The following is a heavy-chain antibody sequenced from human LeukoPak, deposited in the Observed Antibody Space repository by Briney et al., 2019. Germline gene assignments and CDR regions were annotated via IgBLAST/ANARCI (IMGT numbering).Heavy chain of an antibody. CDR2: IIPIFGTA. J-gene: IGHJ6*03. V-gene: IGHV1-69*06. CDR3: ARGRKIVGATSYYYYYYMDV. CDR1: GGTFSSYA. D-gene: IGHD1-26*01. Sequence: SVKVSCKASGGTFSSYAISWVRQAPGQGLEWMGGIIPIFGTANYAQKFQGRVTITADKSTSTAYMELSSLRSEDTAVYYCARGRKIVGATSYYYYYYMDVWGKGTTVTVSS.